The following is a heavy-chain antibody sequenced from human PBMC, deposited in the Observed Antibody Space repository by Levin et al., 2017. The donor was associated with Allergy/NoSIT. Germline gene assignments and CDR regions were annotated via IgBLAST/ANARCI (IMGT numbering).Heavy chain of an antibody. V-gene: IGHV3-23*01. Sequence: GGSLRLSCAASGFTLSSSDMSWVRQAPGEGLEWVSFINVRGDTYNADSVKGRFTISRDNSKNTLYLQVDSLRAEDTALYYCVRGHFFTWGQGTLVTVSS. CDR1: GFTLSSSD. CDR3: VRGHFFT. CDR2: INVRGDT. J-gene: IGHJ5*02.